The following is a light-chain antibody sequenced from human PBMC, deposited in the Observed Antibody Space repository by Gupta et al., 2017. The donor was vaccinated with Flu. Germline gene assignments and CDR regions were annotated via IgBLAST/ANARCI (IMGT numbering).Light chain of an antibody. CDR2: EVS. CDR3: SSYTSSSTRV. Sequence: TSSDIGAYNYISWYQQHPDKAPKLIIYEVSNRPSGVSNRFSASKSGNTASLTISGLQAEDEAAYYCSSYTSSSTRVFGGGTKLTVL. V-gene: IGLV2-14*01. J-gene: IGLJ3*02. CDR1: SSDIGAYNY.